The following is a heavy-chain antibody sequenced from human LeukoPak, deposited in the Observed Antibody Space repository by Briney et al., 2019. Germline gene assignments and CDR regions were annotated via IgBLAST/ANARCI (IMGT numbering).Heavy chain of an antibody. Sequence: GGSLRLSCAASGFTFSNYAMNWVRQAPGKELEWVSSIIGTGGATYYADSVKGRFTISRDNSKNTLYLQVNSLRAEDTAIYYCARRFLEWYSHFDCWGQGTLVTVSS. CDR3: ARRFLEWYSHFDC. CDR2: IIGTGGAT. D-gene: IGHD3-3*01. CDR1: GFTFSNYA. J-gene: IGHJ4*02. V-gene: IGHV3-23*01.